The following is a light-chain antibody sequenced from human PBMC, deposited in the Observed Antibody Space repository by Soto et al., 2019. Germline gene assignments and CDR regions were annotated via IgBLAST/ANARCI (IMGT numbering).Light chain of an antibody. CDR3: SSYTSSSTPVV. J-gene: IGLJ2*01. CDR2: DVS. CDR1: SSDVGGYNY. Sequence: QSALTQPASVSGSPGQSITISCTGTSSDVGGYNYVSWYQQHPGKAPKLMIYDVSNRPSGVSNRFSGSKSGNTASLTISGLQAEDEVDYYCSSYTSSSTPVVFGGGTKLTGL. V-gene: IGLV2-14*01.